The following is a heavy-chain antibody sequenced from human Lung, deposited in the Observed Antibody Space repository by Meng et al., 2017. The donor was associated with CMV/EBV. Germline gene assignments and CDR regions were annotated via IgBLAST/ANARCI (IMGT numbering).Heavy chain of an antibody. J-gene: IGHJ6*01. V-gene: IGHV1-18*01. CDR3: ARDPIRVLRFLEWNYYYYGMDV. D-gene: IGHD3-3*01. Sequence: ASVKVSCKASGYTFTSYGISWVRQAPGQGLEWMGWISAYNGNTNYAQKLQGRVTMTTDTSTSTAYMELRSLRSDDTAVYYCARDPIRVLRFLEWNYYYYGMDVWXQGHXVTVDS. CDR1: GYTFTSYG. CDR2: ISAYNGNT.